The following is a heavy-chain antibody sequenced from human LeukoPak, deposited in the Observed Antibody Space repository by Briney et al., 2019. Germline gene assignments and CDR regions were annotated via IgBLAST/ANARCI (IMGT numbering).Heavy chain of an antibody. CDR1: GYTFTSYH. J-gene: IGHJ5*02. Sequence: GASVKVSCKASGYTFTSYHIDWVRQAPGQGPEWMGWMNAKSGHTGYAQNLEGRVTMTRDTSISTAYMELSSLRSEDTAVYYCARSSQWFGELFGGVDPWGQGTLVTVSS. CDR3: ARSSQWFGELFGGVDP. V-gene: IGHV1-8*01. D-gene: IGHD3-10*01. CDR2: MNAKSGHT.